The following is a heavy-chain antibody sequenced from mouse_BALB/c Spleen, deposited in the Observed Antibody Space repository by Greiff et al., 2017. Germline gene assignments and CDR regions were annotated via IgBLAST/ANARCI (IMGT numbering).Heavy chain of an antibody. J-gene: IGHJ2*01. CDR1: GYTFTDYN. CDR3: ARPYDGYYVS. CDR2: IYPYNGGT. Sequence: EVQLQQSGPELVKPGASVKISCKASGYTFTDYNMHWVKQSHGKSLEWIGYIYPYNGGTGYNQKFKSKATLTVDNSSSTAYMELRSLTSEDSAVYYCARPYDGYYVSWGQGTTLTVSS. D-gene: IGHD2-3*01. V-gene: IGHV1S29*02.